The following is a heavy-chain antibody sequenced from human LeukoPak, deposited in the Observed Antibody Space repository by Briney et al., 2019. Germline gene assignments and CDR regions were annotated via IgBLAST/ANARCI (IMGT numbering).Heavy chain of an antibody. V-gene: IGHV5-51*01. CDR1: GCSFSTHW. CDR3: VRLTGEGNYFEI. J-gene: IGHJ4*02. Sequence: GASLQISCKGSGCSFSTHWLGWVRQNTGKGLEWMGIVYPGDSESRYSPSFQGQVSISADRYISTASLQWSSPQASDTAVYYCVRLTGEGNYFEIWGEGALVTVSS. CDR2: VYPGDSES. D-gene: IGHD3-22*01.